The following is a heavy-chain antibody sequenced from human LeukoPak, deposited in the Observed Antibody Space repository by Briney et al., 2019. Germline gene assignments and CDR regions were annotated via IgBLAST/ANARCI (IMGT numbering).Heavy chain of an antibody. CDR1: GFTFSSYW. Sequence: GGSLRLSCAASGFTFSSYWMSWVRQAPGKGLEWVGNIKQDGSEKYYVDSVKGRFTISRDNAKNSLYLQMNSLRAEDTAVYYCARDPYDSSGYDWFDPWGQGTLVTVFS. J-gene: IGHJ5*02. D-gene: IGHD3-22*01. CDR3: ARDPYDSSGYDWFDP. V-gene: IGHV3-7*01. CDR2: IKQDGSEK.